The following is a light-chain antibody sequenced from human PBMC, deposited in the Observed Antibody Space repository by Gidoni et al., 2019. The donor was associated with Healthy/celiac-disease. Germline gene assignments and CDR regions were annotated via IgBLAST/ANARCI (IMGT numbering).Light chain of an antibody. CDR1: SSNIRAGYD. J-gene: IGLJ3*02. CDR3: QSYDSSLSQGV. Sequence: QSVLTQPPSVSGAPGQRVTISCTGSSSNIRAGYDVHWYQQLPGTAPKLLIYGNSTRPSVVPDRFSGSKSGTSASLAITGLQAEDEADYYCQSYDSSLSQGVFGGGTKLTVL. CDR2: GNS. V-gene: IGLV1-40*01.